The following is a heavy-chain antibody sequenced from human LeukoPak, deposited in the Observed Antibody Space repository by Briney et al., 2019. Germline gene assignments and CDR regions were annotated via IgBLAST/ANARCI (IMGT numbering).Heavy chain of an antibody. CDR1: GGSFSGYY. D-gene: IGHD2-2*01. CDR2: INHSGST. Sequence: SETLSLTCAVYGGSFSGYYWSWIRQPPGKGLEWIGEINHSGSTNYNPSLKSRVTISVDTSKNQFSLKLSSVTAADTAVYYCARAKYRRGAFDIWGQGTMVTVSS. CDR3: ARAKYRRGAFDI. J-gene: IGHJ3*02. V-gene: IGHV4-34*01.